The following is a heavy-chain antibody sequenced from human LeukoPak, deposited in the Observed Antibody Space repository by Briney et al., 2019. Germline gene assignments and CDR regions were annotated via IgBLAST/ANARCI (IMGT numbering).Heavy chain of an antibody. CDR2: IRYDGSNK. CDR1: GFTFSSYG. V-gene: IGHV3-30*02. J-gene: IGHJ5*02. D-gene: IGHD2-2*01. CDR3: AKDRVVVPAAMSWFDP. Sequence: GGSLRLSCAASGFTFSSYGMHWVRQAPGKGLEGVAFIRYDGSNKYYADSVKGRFTISRDNSKNTLYLQMNSLRAEDTAVYYCAKDRVVVPAAMSWFDPWGQGTLVTVSS.